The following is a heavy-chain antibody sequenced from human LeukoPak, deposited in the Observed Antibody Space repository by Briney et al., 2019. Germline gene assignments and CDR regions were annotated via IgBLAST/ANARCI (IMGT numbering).Heavy chain of an antibody. J-gene: IGHJ4*02. CDR1: GGSISSGGYY. CDR3: AGARLGYSGPPLDY. D-gene: IGHD5-12*01. CDR2: IYYSGST. V-gene: IGHV4-31*03. Sequence: PSETLSLTCTVSGGSISSGGYYWSWIRQHPGKGLEWIGYIYYSGSTYYNPSLKSRVTISVDTSKNQFSLKLSSVTAADTAVYYCAGARLGYSGPPLDYWGQGTLVTVSS.